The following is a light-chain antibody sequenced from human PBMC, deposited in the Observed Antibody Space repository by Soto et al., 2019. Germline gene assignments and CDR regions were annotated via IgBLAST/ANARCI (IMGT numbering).Light chain of an antibody. Sequence: EIVLTQSPGTLSLSPGERATLSCRASQSVSRNFLAWYQQKPGQAPKLLISGASSRATGIPDRFSGSGSGTDFTLTISSLEPEDFALYSCQQYGSAPVTFGQGTKLEIK. CDR1: QSVSRNF. V-gene: IGKV3-20*01. CDR3: QQYGSAPVT. J-gene: IGKJ2*01. CDR2: GAS.